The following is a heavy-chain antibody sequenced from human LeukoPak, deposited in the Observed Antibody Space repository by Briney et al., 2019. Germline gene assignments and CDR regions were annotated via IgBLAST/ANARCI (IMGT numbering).Heavy chain of an antibody. V-gene: IGHV3-30*02. CDR2: IGPDGRNK. CDR3: AKDGDWTFDI. J-gene: IGHJ3*02. Sequence: GGSLRLSCEASGITFSNSGMHWVRQAPGKGLEWVAYIGPDGRNKFYTESLWGRFTISGDNSMKMAYLQMNSLRTEDTAIYFCAKDGDWTFDIWGQGTMVTVSS. CDR1: GITFSNSG. D-gene: IGHD2-21*01.